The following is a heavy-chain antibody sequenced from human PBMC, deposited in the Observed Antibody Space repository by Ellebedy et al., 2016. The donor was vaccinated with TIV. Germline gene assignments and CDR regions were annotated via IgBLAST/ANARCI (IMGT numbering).Heavy chain of an antibody. Sequence: GESLKISCAASGFTFSRYNMNWVRQAPGKGLEWVSSIGSGSTYIFYADSVQGRFTISRDNTKDSLYLQMNSLRAEDTALYYCARDSGGLDYWGQGILVPVSS. D-gene: IGHD3-10*01. V-gene: IGHV3-21*01. CDR1: GFTFSRYN. CDR2: IGSGSTYI. CDR3: ARDSGGLDY. J-gene: IGHJ4*02.